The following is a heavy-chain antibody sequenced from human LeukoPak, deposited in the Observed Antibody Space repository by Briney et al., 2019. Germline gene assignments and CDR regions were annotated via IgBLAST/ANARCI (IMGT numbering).Heavy chain of an antibody. D-gene: IGHD3-22*01. J-gene: IGHJ4*02. CDR3: ARVSGYTDY. V-gene: IGHV4-38-2*02. CDR1: GYSISSGYY. CDR2: TQHSGST. Sequence: SETLSLTCTVSGYSISSGYYWGWIRPPPGKGLEWIGNTQHSGSTSNNPSLQSRVTISLDMSKNQFSLKLSSVTAADTAVYYCARVSGYTDYWGQGTLVTVSS.